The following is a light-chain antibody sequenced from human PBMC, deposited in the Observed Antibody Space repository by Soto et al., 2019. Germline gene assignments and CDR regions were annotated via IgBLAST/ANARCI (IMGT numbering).Light chain of an antibody. CDR2: GAS. J-gene: IGKJ1*01. Sequence: EIVMTQSPAILSVSPGERATLSCRASQSISSSLGWYQQKPGQAPRLLIYGASTRATGIPARFSGSGSGTEFTLTISSLQSEDFAVYYCHHYDNWRTWTFGQGTRVDIK. CDR1: QSISSS. CDR3: HHYDNWRTWT. V-gene: IGKV3-15*01.